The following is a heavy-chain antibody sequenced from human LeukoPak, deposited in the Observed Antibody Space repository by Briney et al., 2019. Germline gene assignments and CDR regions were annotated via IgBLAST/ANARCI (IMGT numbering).Heavy chain of an antibody. CDR1: GGSVNSGSYY. CDR3: ARAAYSGSYHSDF. Sequence: SETLSLTCTVSGGSVNSGSYYWNWIRQPPGKGLEWIGYIYYSGSTNYNPSLKSRVTISVDTSKNQFSLKLSSVTAADTAVYYCARAAYSGSYHSDFWGQGTLVTVSS. V-gene: IGHV4-61*01. CDR2: IYYSGST. J-gene: IGHJ4*02. D-gene: IGHD1-26*01.